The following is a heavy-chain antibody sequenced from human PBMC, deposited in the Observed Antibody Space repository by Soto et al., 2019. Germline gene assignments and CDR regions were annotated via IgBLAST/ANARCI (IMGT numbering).Heavy chain of an antibody. V-gene: IGHV3-21*01. CDR1: GFTFSSYS. CDR3: ARDLAEDTAMVEYYYGMDV. CDR2: ISSSSSYI. D-gene: IGHD5-18*01. J-gene: IGHJ6*04. Sequence: GGSLRLSCAASGFTFSSYSMNWVRQAPGKGLEWVSSISSSSSYIYYADSVKGRFTISRDNAKNSLYLQMNSLRAEDTAVYYCARDLAEDTAMVEYYYGMDVWGKGTTVPVSS.